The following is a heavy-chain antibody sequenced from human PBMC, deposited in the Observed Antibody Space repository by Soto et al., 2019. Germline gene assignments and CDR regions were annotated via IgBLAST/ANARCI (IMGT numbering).Heavy chain of an antibody. Sequence: ASVKVSCKASGGTFSSYTISWVRQAPGQGLEWMGGIIPIFDTTNYAQKFQGRVTITADESTTTAYMELSSLKSEDTAVYYCARAPGTAMVTRDYYGMDVWGQGTTVTVSS. CDR2: IIPIFDTT. J-gene: IGHJ6*02. CDR3: ARAPGTAMVTRDYYGMDV. CDR1: GGTFSSYT. D-gene: IGHD5-18*01. V-gene: IGHV1-69*13.